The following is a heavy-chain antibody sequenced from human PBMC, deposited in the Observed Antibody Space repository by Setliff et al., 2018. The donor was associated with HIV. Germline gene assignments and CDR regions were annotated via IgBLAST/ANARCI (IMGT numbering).Heavy chain of an antibody. Sequence: SETLSLTCTLSGGSMSSYYWTWIRQPPGKGLEWIGYVYTSEISNYNSSLRSQVVISLDTSKNQFSLKLGSVTAADTAVYYCARAISTPSYYYHMDVWGTGTPVTVSS. CDR2: VYTSEIS. V-gene: IGHV4-4*08. J-gene: IGHJ6*03. CDR3: ARAISTPSYYYHMDV. D-gene: IGHD3-10*01. CDR1: GGSMSSYY.